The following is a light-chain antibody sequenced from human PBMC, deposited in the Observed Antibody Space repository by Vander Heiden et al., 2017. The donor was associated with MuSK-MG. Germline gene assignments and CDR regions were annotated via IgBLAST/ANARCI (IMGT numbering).Light chain of an antibody. CDR1: SSNIGAGYD. CDR2: GNR. CDR3: QSYDSSLSGFYV. Sequence: QSVLTQPPSVSGAPGQRVTISCTGSSSNIGAGYDVHWYQQLPGTAPKLLIYGNRTRPSGVPDRFPGSKSGTSASLAITGLQAEDEADYYCQSYDSSLSGFYVFGTGTKVTVL. V-gene: IGLV1-40*01. J-gene: IGLJ1*01.